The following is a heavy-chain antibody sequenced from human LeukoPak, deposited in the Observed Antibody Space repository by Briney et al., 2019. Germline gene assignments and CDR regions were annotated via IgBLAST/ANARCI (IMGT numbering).Heavy chain of an antibody. V-gene: IGHV3-23*01. CDR3: AKDMRDYVWGSYRYVSYTID. D-gene: IGHD3-16*02. CDR2: ISGSGGST. CDR1: GFTFSSYA. J-gene: IGHJ4*02. Sequence: PGGSLRLSCAASGFTFSSYAMSWVRQAQGKGLEWVSAISGSGGSTYYADSVKGRFTISRDNSKNTLYLQMNSLRAEDTAVYYCAKDMRDYVWGSYRYVSYTIDWGQGTLVTVSS.